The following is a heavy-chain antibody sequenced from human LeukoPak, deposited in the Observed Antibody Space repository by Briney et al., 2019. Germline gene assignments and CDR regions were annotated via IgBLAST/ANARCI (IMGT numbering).Heavy chain of an antibody. Sequence: GGSLRLSCAASGFTFDDYAMHWVRQAPGKGLEWVSLISWDGGSTYYADSVKGRFTISRDNGKNSLYLQMNSLRTEDTALYYCAKEGGSGLGATTPYYYYYYMDVWGKGTTVTVSS. J-gene: IGHJ6*03. V-gene: IGHV3-43*01. CDR3: AKEGGSGLGATTPYYYYYYMDV. CDR2: ISWDGGST. D-gene: IGHD5-12*01. CDR1: GFTFDDYA.